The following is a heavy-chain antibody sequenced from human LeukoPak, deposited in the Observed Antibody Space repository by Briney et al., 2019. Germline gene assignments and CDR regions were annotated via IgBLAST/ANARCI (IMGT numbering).Heavy chain of an antibody. J-gene: IGHJ4*02. D-gene: IGHD6-19*01. CDR1: GGSISSYY. V-gene: IGHV4-59*01. Sequence: PSETLSLTCTVSGGSISSYYWSWIRQPPGKGLERIGHIYYSGSTNYNPSLKSRVTISVDTSKNQFSLKLSSVTAADTAVYYCARDLWAYSYSSGWNYWGQGTLVTVSS. CDR3: ARDLWAYSYSSGWNY. CDR2: IYYSGST.